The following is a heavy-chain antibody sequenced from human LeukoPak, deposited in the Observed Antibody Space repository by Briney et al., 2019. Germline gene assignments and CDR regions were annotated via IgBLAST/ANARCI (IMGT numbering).Heavy chain of an antibody. V-gene: IGHV4-59*01. J-gene: IGHJ2*01. CDR1: GGSISSYY. CDR3: ASRNFGGAWYFDL. D-gene: IGHD4-23*01. CDR2: IYYSGST. Sequence: PSETLSLTCTVSGGSISSYYWSWIRQPPGKGLEWIGYIYYSGSTNYNPSLKSRVTISVDTSKYQFSLKLSSVTAADTAVYYCASRNFGGAWYFDLWGRGTLVTVSS.